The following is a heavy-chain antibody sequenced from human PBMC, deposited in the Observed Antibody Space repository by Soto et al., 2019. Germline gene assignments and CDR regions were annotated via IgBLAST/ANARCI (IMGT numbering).Heavy chain of an antibody. Sequence: PSETLSLTWTVAGGSIRSHYWSWIRQPPGKGLEWIGYIYYSGSTNYNPSLKSRVTISVDTSKNQFSLKLSSVTAADTAVYYCALRLASYSSGWYYFYYGMDVWGQRTMLTVSS. CDR3: ALRLASYSSGWYYFYYGMDV. CDR1: GGSIRSHY. J-gene: IGHJ6*02. D-gene: IGHD6-19*01. V-gene: IGHV4-59*11. CDR2: IYYSGST.